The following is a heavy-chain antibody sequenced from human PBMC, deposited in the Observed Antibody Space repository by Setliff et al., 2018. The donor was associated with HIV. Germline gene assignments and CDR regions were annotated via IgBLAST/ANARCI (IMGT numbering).Heavy chain of an antibody. CDR2: IYYSGST. CDR1: GGSISSSSYY. D-gene: IGHD3-3*01. V-gene: IGHV4-39*02. J-gene: IGHJ6*02. CDR3: AREGEYSVTYNFWSGYYYYGMDV. Sequence: PSETLSLTCTVSGGSISSSSYYWGWIRQPPGKGLEWIGSIYYSGSTYYNPSLKSRVAISVDTSKSQFSLKMTSVTAADTAVYYCAREGEYSVTYNFWSGYYYYGMDVWGQGTTVTVSS.